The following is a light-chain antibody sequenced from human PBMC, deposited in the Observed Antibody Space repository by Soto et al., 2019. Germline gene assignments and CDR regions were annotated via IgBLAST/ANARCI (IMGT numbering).Light chain of an antibody. CDR3: CSYAGSSTWV. Sequence: QSALTQPASVSGSPGQSITISCTGTSSDVGSYNLVSWYQQHPGKAPKLMIYEGSKRPSGVSNRFSGSKSGNTASLTISGRQAEDEGDYYCCSYAGSSTWVFGGGTKLTVL. CDR1: SSDVGSYNL. V-gene: IGLV2-23*01. CDR2: EGS. J-gene: IGLJ3*02.